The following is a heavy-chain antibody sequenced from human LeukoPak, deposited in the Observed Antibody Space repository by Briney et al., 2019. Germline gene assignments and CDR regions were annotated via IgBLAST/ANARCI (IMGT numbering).Heavy chain of an antibody. CDR2: INPSGGST. D-gene: IGHD3-9*01. CDR1: GYTFTSYY. CDR3: AREGRYFDWPGDYYYGMDV. J-gene: IGHJ6*04. V-gene: IGHV1-46*01. Sequence: ASVKVSCKASGYTFTSYYMHWVRQAPGQGLEWMGLINPSGGSTSYAQKFQGRVTMTRDTSMSTVYMELSSLRSEDTAVYYCAREGRYFDWPGDYYYGMDVWGKGTTVTVSS.